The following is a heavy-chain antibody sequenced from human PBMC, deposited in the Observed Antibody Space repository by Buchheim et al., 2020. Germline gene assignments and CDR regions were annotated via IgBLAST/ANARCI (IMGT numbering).Heavy chain of an antibody. CDR2: IRCDGSNK. CDR1: GFTFSSYG. Sequence: QVQLVESGGGVVQPGRSLRLSCAASGFTFSSYGMHWVRQAPGKGLEWVAFIRCDGSNKYYADSVKGRFTISRDNSKNTLYLKMNSLRAEDTAVYYCAKGQGGPMVNWYFDLWGRGTL. J-gene: IGHJ2*01. V-gene: IGHV3-30*02. CDR3: AKGQGGPMVNWYFDL. D-gene: IGHD2-21*01.